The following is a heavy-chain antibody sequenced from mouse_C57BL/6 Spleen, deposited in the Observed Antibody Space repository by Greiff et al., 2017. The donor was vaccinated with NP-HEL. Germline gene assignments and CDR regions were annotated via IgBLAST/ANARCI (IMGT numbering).Heavy chain of an antibody. CDR3: TRGGAVVATRYFDV. J-gene: IGHJ1*03. D-gene: IGHD1-1*01. CDR1: GFTFSSYA. V-gene: IGHV5-9-1*02. Sequence: EVKLVESGEGLVKPGGSLKLSCAASGFTFSSYAMSWVRQTPEKRLEWVAYISSGGDYIYYADTVKGRFTISRDNARNTLYLQMSSLKSEDTAMYYCTRGGAVVATRYFDVWGTGTTVTVSS. CDR2: ISSGGDYI.